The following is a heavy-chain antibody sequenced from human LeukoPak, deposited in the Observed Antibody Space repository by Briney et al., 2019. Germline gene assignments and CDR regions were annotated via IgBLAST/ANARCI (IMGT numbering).Heavy chain of an antibody. CDR1: GFNFNTYW. D-gene: IGHD5-12*01. CDR3: AKEQRGYTGYAVGSWFDP. J-gene: IGHJ5*02. V-gene: IGHV3-7*01. Sequence: GGSLRLSCAASGFNFNTYWMSWVRQAPGKGLEWVANIKQDGSAKFYADSMKGRFTISRDNSKNTLYLQMNILRAEDTAVYYCAKEQRGYTGYAVGSWFDPWGQGTLVTVSS. CDR2: IKQDGSAK.